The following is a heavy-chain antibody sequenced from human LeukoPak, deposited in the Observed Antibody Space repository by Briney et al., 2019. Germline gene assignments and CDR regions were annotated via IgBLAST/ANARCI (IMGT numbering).Heavy chain of an antibody. CDR1: GGSISSYY. D-gene: IGHD2-15*01. J-gene: IGHJ4*02. CDR2: IYYSGST. CDR3: ARRGTLVVVAATHYYFDY. Sequence: SETLSLTCTVSGGSISSYYWSWIRQPPGKGLEWIGYIYYSGSTNYNPSLKSRVTISVDTSKNQFSLKLSSVTAADTAVYYCARRGTLVVVAATHYYFDYWGQGTLVTVSS. V-gene: IGHV4-59*08.